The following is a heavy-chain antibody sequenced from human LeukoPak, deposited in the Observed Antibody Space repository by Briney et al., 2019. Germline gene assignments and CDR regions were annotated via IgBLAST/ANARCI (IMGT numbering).Heavy chain of an antibody. J-gene: IGHJ4*02. Sequence: GGSLRLSCAASGFTFSGSAMHWVRQASGKGLEWVGRIRSKVNSYATAYTASVKGRFTISRDDSKNTAYLQMNSLKTEDTAVYYCTRLPHPDYYDSSGPGDYWGQGTLVTVSS. V-gene: IGHV3-73*01. CDR1: GFTFSGSA. CDR3: TRLPHPDYYDSSGPGDY. CDR2: IRSKVNSYAT. D-gene: IGHD3-22*01.